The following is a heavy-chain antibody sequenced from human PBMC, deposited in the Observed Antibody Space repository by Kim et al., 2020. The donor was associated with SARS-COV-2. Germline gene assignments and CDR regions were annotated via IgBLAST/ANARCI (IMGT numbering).Heavy chain of an antibody. V-gene: IGHV3-48*03. Sequence: GGSLRLSCAASGFTFNEMNWVRQAPGRGLEWVSYITSRSSTKYYADSVKGRFTISRDTANNSLYLQMNSLKVEDTAVYYCASTDMTVVATGPAFHVWGKGTTVTVSS. CDR3: ASTDMTVVATGPAFHV. CDR1: GFTFNE. J-gene: IGHJ3*01. CDR2: ITSRSSTK. D-gene: IGHD3-22*01.